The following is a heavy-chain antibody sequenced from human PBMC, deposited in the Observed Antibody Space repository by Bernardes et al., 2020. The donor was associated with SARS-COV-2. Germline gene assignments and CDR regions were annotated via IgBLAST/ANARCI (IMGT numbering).Heavy chain of an antibody. CDR2: ISYEGSKR. Sequence: GGSLRLSCAASGFSFNNYAMHWVRQAPGKGLEWVADISYEGSKRNFADSVKGRVTVSRDSAKSMVYLQMTSLRSEDTAVYYCAKARSLFMLYYDDAFDMWGQGTVVIVSS. CDR3: AKARSLFMLYYDDAFDM. D-gene: IGHD2-8*01. V-gene: IGHV3-30*18. J-gene: IGHJ3*02. CDR1: GFSFNNYA.